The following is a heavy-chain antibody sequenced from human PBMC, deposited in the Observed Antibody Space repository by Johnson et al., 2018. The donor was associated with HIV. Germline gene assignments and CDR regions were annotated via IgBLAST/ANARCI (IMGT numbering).Heavy chain of an antibody. J-gene: IGHJ3*02. D-gene: IGHD3-10*01. CDR2: IGTAGDT. V-gene: IGHV3-13*01. CDR1: GFTFSSYD. CDR3: ARSLLWFGESNAFDI. Sequence: VQLVESGGGLVQPGGSPRLSCAASGFTFSSYDMHWVRQATGKGLEWVSAIGTAGDTYYPGSVKGRFTISRENAKNSLYLQMNSLRAGDTAVYYCARSLLWFGESNAFDIWGQGTMVTVSS.